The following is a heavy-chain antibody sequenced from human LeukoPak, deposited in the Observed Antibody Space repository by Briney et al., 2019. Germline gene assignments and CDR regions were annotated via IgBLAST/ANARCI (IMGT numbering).Heavy chain of an antibody. CDR2: INHSGST. CDR1: GGSFSGYY. J-gene: IGHJ4*02. Sequence: NPSETLSLTCAVYGGSFSGYYWSWIRQPPGKGLEWIGEINHSGSTNYNPSLKSRVTISVDTSKNQFSLKLSSVTAADTAVYYCARSGMAGPLDYWGQGTLVTVSS. V-gene: IGHV4-34*01. D-gene: IGHD3-10*01. CDR3: ARSGMAGPLDY.